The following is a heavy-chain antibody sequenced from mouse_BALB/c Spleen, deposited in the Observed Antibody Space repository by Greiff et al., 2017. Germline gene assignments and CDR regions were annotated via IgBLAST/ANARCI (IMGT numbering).Heavy chain of an antibody. V-gene: IGHV1-63*01. D-gene: IGHD2-4*01. Sequence: VQLQQSGAELVRPGTSVKISCKASGYAFTNYWLGWVKQRPGHGLEWIGDIYPGSGNTYYNEKFKGKATLTADKSSSTAYMQLSSLTSEDSAVYFGARYDYDKGPFDYWGQGTTLTVSS. J-gene: IGHJ2*01. CDR3: ARYDYDKGPFDY. CDR1: GYAFTNYW. CDR2: IYPGSGNT.